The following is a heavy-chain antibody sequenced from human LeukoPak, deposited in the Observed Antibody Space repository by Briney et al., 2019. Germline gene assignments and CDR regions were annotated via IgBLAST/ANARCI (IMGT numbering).Heavy chain of an antibody. Sequence: GGSLRLSCAASGFTFSSYSMNWVRQAPGKGLEWVSYISSSSSTIYYADSVKGRFTISRDNAKNSLYLQMNSLRAEDTAVYYCARGRGYRVGIQLWFSIHFDYWGQGTLVTVSS. V-gene: IGHV3-48*01. CDR2: ISSSSSTI. CDR1: GFTFSSYS. J-gene: IGHJ4*02. CDR3: ARGRGYRVGIQLWFSIHFDY. D-gene: IGHD5-18*01.